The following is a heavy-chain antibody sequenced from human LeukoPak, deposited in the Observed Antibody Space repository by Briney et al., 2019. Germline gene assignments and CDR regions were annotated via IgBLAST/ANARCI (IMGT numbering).Heavy chain of an antibody. CDR3: ARTSGDYAGVDY. D-gene: IGHD4-17*01. CDR2: INHSGST. Sequence: SETRSLTCAVYGGSFSGYYWSWIRQPPGKGLEWIGEINHSGSTNYNPSLKSRVTISVDTSKNQFSLKLSSVTAADTAVYYCARTSGDYAGVDYWGQGTLVTVSS. J-gene: IGHJ4*02. CDR1: GGSFSGYY. V-gene: IGHV4-34*01.